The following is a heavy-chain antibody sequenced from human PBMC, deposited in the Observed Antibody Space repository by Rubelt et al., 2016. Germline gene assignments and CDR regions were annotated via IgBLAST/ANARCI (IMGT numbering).Heavy chain of an antibody. CDR3: ARDVRWSWHFDL. J-gene: IGHJ2*01. CDR1: GGSISSSTYY. V-gene: IGHV4-39*07. Sequence: QLQLQESGPGLVQPSETLSLTCTVSGGSISSSTYYWGWIRQPPGQGLEWIGSISHSGRAYYNPSPNSRVTISVDTSENQFSLWLISGTAADTAVYYCARDVRWSWHFDLWGRGTLVTVSS. CDR2: ISHSGRA. D-gene: IGHD4-23*01.